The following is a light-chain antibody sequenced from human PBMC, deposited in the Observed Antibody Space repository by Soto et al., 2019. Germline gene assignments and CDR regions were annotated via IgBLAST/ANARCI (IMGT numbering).Light chain of an antibody. Sequence: QSVLTQPPSVSAAPGQKVTISCSGSSSNIGNNYVSWYQQLPGTAPKLPIYDNNKRPSGIPDRFSGSKSGTSATLGITGHQTGDEADYYCGTWDSSLSAGVFGTGTKVTVL. CDR1: SSNIGNNY. CDR2: DNN. J-gene: IGLJ1*01. CDR3: GTWDSSLSAGV. V-gene: IGLV1-51*01.